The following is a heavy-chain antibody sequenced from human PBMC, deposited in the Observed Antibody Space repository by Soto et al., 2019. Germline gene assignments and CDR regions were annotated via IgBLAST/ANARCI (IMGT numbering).Heavy chain of an antibody. CDR3: ARSYVTQTPHFDY. CDR2: VNTGNGNT. Sequence: ASVKVSCKASGYTFTSYAIHWVRQAPGQRLEWMGWVNTGNGNTKYSQKFQGRVTITRDTSASTAYMELSSLRSEDTAVYYCARSYVTQTPHFDYRGQGFLVTGS. J-gene: IGHJ4*02. CDR1: GYTFTSYA. V-gene: IGHV1-3*04. D-gene: IGHD3-16*01.